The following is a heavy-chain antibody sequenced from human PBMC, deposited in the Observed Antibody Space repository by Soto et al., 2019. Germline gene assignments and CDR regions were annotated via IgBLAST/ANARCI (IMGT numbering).Heavy chain of an antibody. J-gene: IGHJ6*02. Sequence: GESLKISCKGSGYSFTSYWISWVRQMPGKGLEWMGRIDPSDSYTNYSPSFQGHVTISADKSISTAYLQWSSLKASDTAMYYCARVGTVTAIRYYYHGMDVWGQGTTVTVSS. CDR3: ARVGTVTAIRYYYHGMDV. CDR1: GYSFTSYW. V-gene: IGHV5-10-1*01. D-gene: IGHD4-17*01. CDR2: IDPSDSYT.